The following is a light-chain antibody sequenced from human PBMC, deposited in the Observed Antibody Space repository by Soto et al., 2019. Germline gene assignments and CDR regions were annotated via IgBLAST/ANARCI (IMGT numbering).Light chain of an antibody. Sequence: QSALTQPASVSGSPGQSITISCTGTSSDVGGYNYVSWYQQHPGKAPKFIIYEVSNRPSGVSNRFSGSKSGNTASLTISGLQAVDEADYYCSSYTSSVSYVFGTGTKLTVL. CDR3: SSYTSSVSYV. CDR2: EVS. J-gene: IGLJ1*01. CDR1: SSDVGGYNY. V-gene: IGLV2-14*01.